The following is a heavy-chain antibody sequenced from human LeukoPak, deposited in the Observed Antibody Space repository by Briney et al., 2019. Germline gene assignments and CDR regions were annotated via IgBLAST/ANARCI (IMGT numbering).Heavy chain of an antibody. J-gene: IGHJ4*02. CDR2: IYYSGTT. V-gene: IGHV4-59*01. CDR3: ARGVYIAAAQYAY. D-gene: IGHD6-13*01. CDR1: GGSIGTYF. Sequence: SETLSLTCTVSGGSIGTYFWNWIRQPPGKGLEGIGYIYYSGTTNYNPSLKSRVTISVDTSKNQFSLKLSSVTAADTAVYYCARGVYIAAAQYAYWGQGTLVTVSS.